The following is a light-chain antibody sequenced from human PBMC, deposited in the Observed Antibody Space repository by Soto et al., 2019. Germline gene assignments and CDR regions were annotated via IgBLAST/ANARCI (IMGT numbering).Light chain of an antibody. CDR1: SSNIGSNT. CDR2: STS. J-gene: IGLJ1*01. Sequence: QSVLTQPPSASWTPGQIVAISCSGSSSNIGSNTVTWYQQLPGTAPKLLIYSTSQRSSGVPGRFSGSKSGASASLSISGLQSEDEADYYCAAWDDRLDVYVFGTGTKATVL. CDR3: AAWDDRLDVYV. V-gene: IGLV1-44*01.